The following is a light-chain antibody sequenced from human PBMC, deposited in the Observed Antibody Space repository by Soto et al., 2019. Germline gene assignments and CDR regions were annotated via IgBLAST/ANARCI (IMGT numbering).Light chain of an antibody. V-gene: IGKV3-20*01. CDR1: QSVSRSY. CDR2: GAS. J-gene: IGKJ1*01. CDR3: QQYDNPPRT. Sequence: ETVLTQSPGTLSLSPGERATLSCRASQSVSRSYLAWYQQKPGQAPRLLIYGASTRPTGIPDRFSGSGSGTDFTLNISRLEPEDFAVYFCQQYDNPPRTFGQGTKVEMK.